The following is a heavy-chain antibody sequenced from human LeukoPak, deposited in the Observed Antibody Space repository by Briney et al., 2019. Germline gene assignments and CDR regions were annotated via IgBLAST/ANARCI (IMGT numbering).Heavy chain of an antibody. CDR2: IKQDGSEK. Sequence: GGSLRLSCAASGFSFSSYWMSWVRQAPGKGLEWVANIKQDGSEKYYEDSVKGRFTTSRDNAKNSLYLQMNSLRAEDTAVYYCARGGYCSSGRCYYFDYWGQGTLVTVSS. CDR3: ARGGYCSSGRCYYFDY. J-gene: IGHJ4*02. CDR1: GFSFSSYW. V-gene: IGHV3-7*01. D-gene: IGHD2-15*01.